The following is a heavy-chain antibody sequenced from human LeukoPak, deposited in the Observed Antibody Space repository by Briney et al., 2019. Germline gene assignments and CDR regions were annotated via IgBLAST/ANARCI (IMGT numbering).Heavy chain of an antibody. CDR1: DGSINSYY. CDR2: ISTSGST. J-gene: IGHJ2*01. Sequence: SETLSLTCTVSDGSINSYYWTWIRQPAGKGLEWIGHISTSGSTDYNPSLKSRVTMSVDTSKNQFSLKLNSVTAADTAVYYCARGDWYFDLWGRGTLVTVSS. CDR3: ARGDWYFDL. V-gene: IGHV4-4*07.